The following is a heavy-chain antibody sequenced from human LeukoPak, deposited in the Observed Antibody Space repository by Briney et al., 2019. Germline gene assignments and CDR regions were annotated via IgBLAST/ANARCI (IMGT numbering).Heavy chain of an antibody. D-gene: IGHD3-10*01. CDR1: GFTFSSYG. J-gene: IGHJ6*03. V-gene: IGHV3-23*01. CDR2: ISGSGGST. Sequence: GGSLRLSCAASGFTFSSYGMSWVRQAPGKGLEWVSAISGSGGSTYYADSVKGRFTISRDNSKNTLYLQMNSLRAEDTAVYYCARDARLYYYAYYYYYMDVWGKGTTVTVSS. CDR3: ARDARLYYYAYYYYYMDV.